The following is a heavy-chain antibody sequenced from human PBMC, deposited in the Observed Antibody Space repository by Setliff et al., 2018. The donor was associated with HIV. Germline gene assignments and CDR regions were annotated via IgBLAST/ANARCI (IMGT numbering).Heavy chain of an antibody. CDR2: ISSSGSKI. CDR3: AKAMDYNFWSGLGY. J-gene: IGHJ4*02. CDR1: GFTFSDYY. V-gene: IGHV3-11*04. Sequence: PGGSLRLSCAASGFTFSDYYMSWIRQAPGKGLEWVSYISSSGSKIYYADSVKGRFTISRDNSKNTVYLQMNSLRAEDMAVYYCAKAMDYNFWSGLGYWGQGTLVTVSS. D-gene: IGHD3-3*01.